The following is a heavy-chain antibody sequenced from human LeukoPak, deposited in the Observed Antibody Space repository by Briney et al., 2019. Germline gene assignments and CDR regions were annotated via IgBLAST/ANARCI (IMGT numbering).Heavy chain of an antibody. Sequence: GGSLRPSCAASGFSFRSDGMNWVRQAPGRGREWVSGIGPRGDITYYKDSVGGSLTISRDNFKNAVALQLHSLRAEDTAMYYCAKDDDWGRFNHWGQGTLVTVSS. CDR3: AKDDDWGRFNH. D-gene: IGHD3-16*01. V-gene: IGHV3-23*01. CDR1: GFSFRSDG. J-gene: IGHJ1*01. CDR2: IGPRGDIT.